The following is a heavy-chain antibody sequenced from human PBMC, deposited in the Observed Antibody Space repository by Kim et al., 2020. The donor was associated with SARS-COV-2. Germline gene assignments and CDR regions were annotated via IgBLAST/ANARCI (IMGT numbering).Heavy chain of an antibody. CDR3: ASGGSYYYYGMDV. D-gene: IGHD1-26*01. J-gene: IGHJ6*02. V-gene: IGHV3-23*01. Sequence: ADSVKGRFTISRDNAKNTLYLQMNSLRAEDTAVYYCASGGSYYYYGMDVWGQGTTVTVSS.